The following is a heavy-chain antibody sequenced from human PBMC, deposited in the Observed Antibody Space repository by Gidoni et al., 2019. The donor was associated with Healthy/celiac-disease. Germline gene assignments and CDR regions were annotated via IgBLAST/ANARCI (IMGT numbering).Heavy chain of an antibody. J-gene: IGHJ3*02. CDR1: GGSISSSSYY. V-gene: IGHV4-39*01. CDR3: ARLLLDSSGWYRKDAFDI. CDR2: IYYSGST. Sequence: QLQLQESGPGLVKPSETLSLTCTVSGGSISSSSYYWGWIRQPPGKGLEWIGSIYYSGSTYYNPSLKSRVTISVDTSKNQFSLKLSSVTAADTAVYYCARLLLDSSGWYRKDAFDIWGQGTMVTVSS. D-gene: IGHD6-19*01.